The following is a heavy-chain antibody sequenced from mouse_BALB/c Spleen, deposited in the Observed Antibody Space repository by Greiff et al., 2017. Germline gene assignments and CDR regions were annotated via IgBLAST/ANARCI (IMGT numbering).Heavy chain of an antibody. D-gene: IGHD1-1*02. CDR1: GYSITSGYY. Sequence: ESGPGLVKPSQSLSLTCSVTGYSITSGYYWNWIRQFPGNKLEWMGYISYDGSNNYNPSLKNRISITRDTSKNQFFLKLNSVTTEDTATYYCAIYGPAWFAYWGQGTLVTVSA. V-gene: IGHV3-6*02. CDR3: AIYGPAWFAY. J-gene: IGHJ3*01. CDR2: ISYDGSN.